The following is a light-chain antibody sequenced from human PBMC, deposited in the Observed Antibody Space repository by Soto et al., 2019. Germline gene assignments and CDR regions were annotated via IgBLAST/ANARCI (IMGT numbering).Light chain of an antibody. J-gene: IGLJ2*01. Sequence: QSALTQPRSVSGSPGQSVTISCTGTSSDVGGYNYVSWYQQHPGKAPKLMICDVSKRPSGVPDRFSGSKSGNTASLTISGLQPEDEADYYCCSYARRYTRVFGGGTKLTVL. V-gene: IGLV2-11*01. CDR2: DVS. CDR3: CSYARRYTRV. CDR1: SSDVGGYNY.